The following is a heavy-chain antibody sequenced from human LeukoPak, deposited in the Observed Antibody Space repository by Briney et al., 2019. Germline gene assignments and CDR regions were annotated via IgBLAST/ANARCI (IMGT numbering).Heavy chain of an antibody. Sequence: SGGSLRLSCAASGFTFSSYAMSWVRQAPGKGLEWVSAISGSGGSTYYADSVKGRFTISRDNSKNTLYLQMNSLRAEDTAVYYCAKDAPGYSSLSTDAFDVWGQGTMVTVSS. CDR3: AKDAPGYSSLSTDAFDV. V-gene: IGHV3-23*01. CDR1: GFTFSSYA. CDR2: ISGSGGST. D-gene: IGHD5-18*01. J-gene: IGHJ3*01.